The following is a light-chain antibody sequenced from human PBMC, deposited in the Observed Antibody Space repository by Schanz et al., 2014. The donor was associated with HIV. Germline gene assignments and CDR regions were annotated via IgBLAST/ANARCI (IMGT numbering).Light chain of an antibody. CDR3: QQSYSTPPT. J-gene: IGKJ5*01. CDR2: AAS. CDR1: QSISSY. Sequence: DIQMTPSPSSLSASVGARVTITCRASQSISSYLNWYQQKPGKAPKLLIYAASSLQSGVPSRFSGSGSGTDFTLTISSLQPEDFATYYCQQSYSTPPTFGQGTRLEIK. V-gene: IGKV1-39*01.